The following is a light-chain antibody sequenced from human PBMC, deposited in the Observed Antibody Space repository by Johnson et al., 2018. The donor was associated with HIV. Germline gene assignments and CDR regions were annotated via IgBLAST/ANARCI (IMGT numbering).Light chain of an antibody. CDR2: DNH. CDR3: GTWDTTLRAPFV. J-gene: IGLJ1*01. CDR1: SSNVGNNY. V-gene: IGLV1-51*01. Sequence: QSALTQPPSVSAAPGQKVTISCSGSSSNVGNNYVSWFQQLPGTAPKLLIYDNHKRPSGIPDRFSGSKSGTSATLGITGLQTGDEADYYCGTWDTTLRAPFVFGTGTKVTVL.